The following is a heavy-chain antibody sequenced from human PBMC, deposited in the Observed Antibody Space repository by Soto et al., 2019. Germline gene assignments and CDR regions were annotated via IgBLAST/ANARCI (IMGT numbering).Heavy chain of an antibody. J-gene: IGHJ4*02. Sequence: GGSLRLSCAVSGFTFSSYAMSWVRQAPGKGLEWVSGISGSGGSTYSADSVKGRFTISRDNSKNTLYLQMNSLRAEETAVYYCAKDRKSGSGWYWDYWGQGTLVTVSS. V-gene: IGHV3-23*01. CDR2: ISGSGGST. D-gene: IGHD6-19*01. CDR3: AKDRKSGSGWYWDY. CDR1: GFTFSSYA.